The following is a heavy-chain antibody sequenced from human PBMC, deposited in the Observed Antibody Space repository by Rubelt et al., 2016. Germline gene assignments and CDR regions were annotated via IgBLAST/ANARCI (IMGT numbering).Heavy chain of an antibody. D-gene: IGHD3-22*01. Sequence: EVQLVESGGGLIQPGGSLRLSCAASGFTVSSNFLTWVRQAPGKGLEWVSVIYSGGSTYYADSVKGRFTISRDNSKNTLYLQVNSLRDEDTAVYYCARDYRSSSGRTLDYWGQGILVTVSS. CDR1: GFTVSSNF. CDR3: ARDYRSSSGRTLDY. J-gene: IGHJ4*02. V-gene: IGHV3-53*01. CDR2: IYSGGST.